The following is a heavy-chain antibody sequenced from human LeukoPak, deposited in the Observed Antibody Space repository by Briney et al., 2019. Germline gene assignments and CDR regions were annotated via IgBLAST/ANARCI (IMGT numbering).Heavy chain of an antibody. Sequence: GGSLRLSCAASGCTFISYAMSWVRQAPGKGLEWVSAISGSGGSTYYADSVKGRFTISRDNAKNTLYLQMNSLRAEDTAVYYCAKELYIVVGYWGQGTLVTVSS. D-gene: IGHD2-21*01. J-gene: IGHJ4*02. CDR2: ISGSGGST. CDR3: AKELYIVVGY. V-gene: IGHV3-23*01. CDR1: GCTFISYA.